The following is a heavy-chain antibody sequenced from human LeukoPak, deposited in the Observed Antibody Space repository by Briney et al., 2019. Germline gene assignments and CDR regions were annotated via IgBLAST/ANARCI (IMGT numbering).Heavy chain of an antibody. CDR2: ISNSGTT. V-gene: IGHV4-31*11. Sequence: SQTLSLTCAVSGDSVSSGGYYWTWIRQHPGKGLEWIGYISNSGTTSYSPSLKSRVSISVDTSNNQFSLRLSSVTAADTAVYYCARDVVVTSSPDAFDIWGQGTMVIVSS. D-gene: IGHD2-21*02. CDR3: ARDVVVTSSPDAFDI. CDR1: GDSVSSGGYY. J-gene: IGHJ3*02.